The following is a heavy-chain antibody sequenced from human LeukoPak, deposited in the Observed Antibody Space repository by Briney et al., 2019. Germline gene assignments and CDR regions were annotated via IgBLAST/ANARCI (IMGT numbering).Heavy chain of an antibody. D-gene: IGHD3-10*01. J-gene: IGHJ4*02. CDR3: ARVTVARASYFDY. CDR1: GFTFSSYW. V-gene: IGHV3-7*01. Sequence: GGSLRLSCAASGFTFSSYWMSWVRQAPGKGLEWVANIKQDGSEKYYVDSVKGRFTISRDNAKNSLYLQMNSLRAEDTAVYYCARVTVARASYFDYWGQGTLVTVSS. CDR2: IKQDGSEK.